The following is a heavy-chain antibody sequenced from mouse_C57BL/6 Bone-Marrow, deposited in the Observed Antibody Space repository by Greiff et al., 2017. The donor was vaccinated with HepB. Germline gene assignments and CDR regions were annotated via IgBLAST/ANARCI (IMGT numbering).Heavy chain of an antibody. CDR3: ARSDDGYYQDFDY. V-gene: IGHV1-55*01. Sequence: VQLQQPGAELVKPGASVKMSCKASGYTFTSYWITWVKQRPGQGLEWIGDIYPGSGSTNYNEKFKSKATLTVDTSSSTAYMQLSSLTSEDSAVYYGARSDDGYYQDFDYWGQGTTLTVSS. CDR2: IYPGSGST. D-gene: IGHD2-3*01. CDR1: GYTFTSYW. J-gene: IGHJ2*01.